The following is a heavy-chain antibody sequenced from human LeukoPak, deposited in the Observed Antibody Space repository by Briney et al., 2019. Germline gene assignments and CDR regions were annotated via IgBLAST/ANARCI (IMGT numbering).Heavy chain of an antibody. CDR3: AKETIYCSGGSCYHDAFDI. V-gene: IGHV3-7*03. CDR1: GFTFSDYW. J-gene: IGHJ3*02. CDR2: IKQDGGET. Sequence: GGSLILSCAASGFTFSDYWMNWVRQAPGKGLEWVANIKQDGGETYYVDSVKGRFTISRDNAKNSLYLQMNSLRPEDMALYYCAKETIYCSGGSCYHDAFDIWGQGTMVTVSS. D-gene: IGHD2-15*01.